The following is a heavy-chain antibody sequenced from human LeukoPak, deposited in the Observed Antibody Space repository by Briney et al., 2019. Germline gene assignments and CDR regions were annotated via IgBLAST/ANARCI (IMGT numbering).Heavy chain of an antibody. CDR3: ARGGRAMVDY. CDR2: ITQTAASI. CDR1: GFTFSSYE. J-gene: IGHJ4*02. V-gene: IGHV3-48*03. D-gene: IGHD3-16*01. Sequence: GGSLRLSCVASGFTFSSYEMNWVRQAPGKGLEWVSYITQTAASIYRADSVRGRFTISRDNAKNSLYLQMNSLRDEDTAVYYCARGGRAMVDYWGQGTLVTVSS.